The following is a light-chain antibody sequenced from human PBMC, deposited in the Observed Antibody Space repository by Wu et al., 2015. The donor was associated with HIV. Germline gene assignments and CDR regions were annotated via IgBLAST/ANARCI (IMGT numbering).Light chain of an antibody. CDR1: QSIRNS. V-gene: IGKV1-39*01. Sequence: DIQMTQSPSSLSASVGDRVTITCRASQSIRNSLNWYQQRPGKAPKLLIYAASSLQSRVPSRFSGSGSGTDFTLTISSLQLEDFAVYYCQQSYNTPRTFGQGTKLEIK. CDR3: QQSYNTPRT. J-gene: IGKJ2*01. CDR2: AAS.